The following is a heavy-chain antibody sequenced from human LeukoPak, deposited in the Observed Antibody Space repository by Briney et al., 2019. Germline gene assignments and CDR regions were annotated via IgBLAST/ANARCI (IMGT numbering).Heavy chain of an antibody. CDR3: ARASQWLAFDD. Sequence: GGSLRLSCAASGFTVSSEYMSWVRQTPGRGLEWVSIIYNVGSTKYADSVKARFTISRDNSKNTLDLQMNSLRAEDTAVYFCARASQWLAFDDWGQGTLVTVSS. V-gene: IGHV3-66*01. CDR1: GFTVSSEY. CDR2: IYNVGST. D-gene: IGHD6-19*01. J-gene: IGHJ4*02.